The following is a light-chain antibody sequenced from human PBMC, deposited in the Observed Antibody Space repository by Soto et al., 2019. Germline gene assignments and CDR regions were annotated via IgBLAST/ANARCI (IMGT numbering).Light chain of an antibody. Sequence: QSVLTQPASVSGSPGQSITISXTGTSSXVGGYNYVSWYQHHPGKAPKLMIYDVSNRPSGVSNRFSGSKSGNTASLIISGLQAEDEADYYCSSYTSSSTLSTYVFGTGTKVTVL. J-gene: IGLJ1*01. CDR2: DVS. V-gene: IGLV2-14*03. CDR1: SSXVGGYNY. CDR3: SSYTSSSTLSTYV.